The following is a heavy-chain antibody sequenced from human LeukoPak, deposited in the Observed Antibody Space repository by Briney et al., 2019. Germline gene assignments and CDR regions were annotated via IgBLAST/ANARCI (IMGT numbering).Heavy chain of an antibody. V-gene: IGHV3-66*01. CDR3: ANILGEAAAGDYYMDV. CDR1: GFTVSSNY. D-gene: IGHD6-13*01. Sequence: PGGSLRLSCAASGFTVSSNYMSWVRQAPGKGLEWVSVIYSGGTTYYADSVRGRFTISRDNSKNTLYLQMNSLRAEDTAVYYCANILGEAAAGDYYMDVWGKGTTVTVSS. J-gene: IGHJ6*03. CDR2: IYSGGTT.